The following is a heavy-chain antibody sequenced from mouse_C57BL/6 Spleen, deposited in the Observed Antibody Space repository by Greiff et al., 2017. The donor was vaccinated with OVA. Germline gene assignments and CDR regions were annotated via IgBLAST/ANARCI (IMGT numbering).Heavy chain of an antibody. D-gene: IGHD2-1*01. V-gene: IGHV1-66*01. CDR2: IYPGSGNT. J-gene: IGHJ2*01. CDR1: GYSFTSYY. CDR3: ARRGNYAEGYFDY. Sequence: QVQLKQSGPELVKPGASVKISCKASGYSFTSYYIHWVKQRPGQGLEWIGWIYPGSGNTKYNEKFKGKATLTADTSSSTAYMQLSSLTSEDSAVYYCARRGNYAEGYFDYWGQGTTLTVSS.